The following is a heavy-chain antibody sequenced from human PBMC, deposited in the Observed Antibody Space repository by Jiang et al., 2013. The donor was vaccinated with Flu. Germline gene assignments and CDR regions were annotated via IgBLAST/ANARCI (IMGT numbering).Heavy chain of an antibody. CDR2: IFPFFGAP. CDR1: GGTFNTYA. V-gene: IGHV1-69*01. D-gene: IGHD3-10*01. Sequence: SGAEVKKPGSSVKVSCKTSGGTFNTYAISWVRQAPGQGLEWVGGIFPFFGAPKYSQKFQGRVTITADESTTTAYMELNSLTSEDTAVYFCGRPRWGSGSGTHFNNWLDPWGQGTLVTVSS. J-gene: IGHJ5*02. CDR3: GRPRWGSGSGTHFNNWLDP.